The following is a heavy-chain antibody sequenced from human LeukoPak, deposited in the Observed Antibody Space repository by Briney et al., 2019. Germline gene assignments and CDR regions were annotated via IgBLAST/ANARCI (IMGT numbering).Heavy chain of an antibody. V-gene: IGHV1-2*06. CDR1: GYTFTGYY. CDR3: ATCQWFGELLPLGY. D-gene: IGHD3-10*01. CDR2: INPNSGGT. Sequence: ASVKVSCKASGYTFTGYYMHWVRQAPGQGLEWMGRINPNSGGTNCAQKFQGRVTMTRDTSISTAYMELSRLRSDDTAVYYCATCQWFGELLPLGYWGQGTLVTVSS. J-gene: IGHJ4*02.